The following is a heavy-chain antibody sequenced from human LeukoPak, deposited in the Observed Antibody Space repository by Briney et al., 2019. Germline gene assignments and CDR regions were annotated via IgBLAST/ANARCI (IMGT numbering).Heavy chain of an antibody. CDR1: GASISSYY. J-gene: IGHJ3*02. CDR2: ISDSGDT. CDR3: ARDSYYDTSGYFNDTFDM. Sequence: SETLSLTCTVSGASISSYYWSWLRQPPGKGLEWIGHISDSGDTNYNPSLKSRVTISVDTSKKQFSLKLSSVTTADTAVYYCARDSYYDTSGYFNDTFDMWGQGTLVTVSS. V-gene: IGHV4-59*01. D-gene: IGHD3-22*01.